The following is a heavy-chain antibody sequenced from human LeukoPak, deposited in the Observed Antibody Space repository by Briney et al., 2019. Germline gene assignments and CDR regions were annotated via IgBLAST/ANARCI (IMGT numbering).Heavy chain of an antibody. CDR1: GFTFSSYS. D-gene: IGHD6-19*01. Sequence: GGSLRLSCVASGFTFSSYSMNWVRQAPGKGLEWVSYISSSSSTIYYADSVKGRFTISRDNAKNSLYLQMNSLRAEDTAVYYCARQWLPTSSMDVWGKGTTVTVSS. J-gene: IGHJ6*03. CDR3: ARQWLPTSSMDV. CDR2: ISSSSSTI. V-gene: IGHV3-48*01.